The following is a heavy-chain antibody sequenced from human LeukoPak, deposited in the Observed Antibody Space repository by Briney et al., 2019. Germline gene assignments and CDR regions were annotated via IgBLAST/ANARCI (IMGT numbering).Heavy chain of an antibody. CDR2: IYYSGST. Sequence: SETLSLTRTVSGGSISSSSYYWGWIRQPPGKGLEWIGSIYYSGSTYYNPSLKSRVTISVDTSKNQFSLKLSSVTAADTAVYYCASFKGDYDYFDYWGQGALVTVSS. CDR3: ASFKGDYDYFDY. D-gene: IGHD4/OR15-4a*01. J-gene: IGHJ4*02. CDR1: GGSISSSSYY. V-gene: IGHV4-39*01.